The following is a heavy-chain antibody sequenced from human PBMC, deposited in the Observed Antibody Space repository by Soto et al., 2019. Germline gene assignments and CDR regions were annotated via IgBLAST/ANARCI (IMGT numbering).Heavy chain of an antibody. V-gene: IGHV4-59*11. CDR3: ARESTSGWATGGLFEY. CDR1: GGSINNHC. Sequence: QVQLQESGPGLVKPSETLSLSCTVSGGSINNHCWSWVRQAPGKGLEWIGYIFYTGMSIYNPSLRSRVTMSVDTSKNQFALGLRSVTAADTAVYFCARESTSGWATGGLFEYWGQGALVTVSS. J-gene: IGHJ4*02. CDR2: IFYTGMS. D-gene: IGHD6-19*01.